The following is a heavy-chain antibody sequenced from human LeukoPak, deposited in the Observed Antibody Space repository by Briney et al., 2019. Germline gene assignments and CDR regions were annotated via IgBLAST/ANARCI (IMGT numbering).Heavy chain of an antibody. CDR1: GYSISSVYY. J-gene: IGHJ6*04. D-gene: IGHD1-14*01. Sequence: SETLSLTCAVSGYSISSVYYWGGIRQPPGKGLEWIGSIYHSGNTYYNPSLKSRVTISVDTSKNPFSLKLSSVTAADTAVYYCARERGTGYYYYYGMDVWGKGTTVTVSS. CDR3: ARERGTGYYYYYGMDV. V-gene: IGHV4-38-2*02. CDR2: IYHSGNT.